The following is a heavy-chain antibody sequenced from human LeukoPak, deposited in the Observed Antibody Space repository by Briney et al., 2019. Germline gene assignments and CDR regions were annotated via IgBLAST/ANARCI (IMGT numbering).Heavy chain of an antibody. CDR3: ARGEHIVVVTSPFDY. CDR1: GGCFSGYY. J-gene: IGHJ4*02. V-gene: IGHV4-34*01. D-gene: IGHD2-21*02. Sequence: PSETLSLTCAVYGGCFSGYYRRWIRQPPGKGREWIGEINHSGSTNYKPTLKSRVTISVDTSKNQFSLNLSSVTAADTAVYYCARGEHIVVVTSPFDYWGQGTLVTVSS. CDR2: INHSGST.